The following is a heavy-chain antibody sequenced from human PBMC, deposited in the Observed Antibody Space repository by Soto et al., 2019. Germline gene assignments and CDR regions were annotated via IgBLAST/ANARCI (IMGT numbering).Heavy chain of an antibody. V-gene: IGHV3-23*01. D-gene: IGHD1-26*01. CDR2: IGFYANT. CDR3: AKESTVGSPGDYFDS. CDR1: GFTFSSYD. J-gene: IGHJ4*02. Sequence: EVELLESGGDLVQPGGSLRLSCAASGFTFSSYDMNWVRQAPGKGLEWDSAIGFYANTYYADSVKGRFTISRDDSRNTVHLQLNSLRVDDTAVYYCAKESTVGSPGDYFDSWGQGTLVTVSS.